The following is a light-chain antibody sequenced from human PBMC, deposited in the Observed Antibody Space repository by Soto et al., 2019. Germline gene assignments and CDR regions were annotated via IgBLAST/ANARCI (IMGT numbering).Light chain of an antibody. CDR1: QTISSW. V-gene: IGKV1-5*03. Sequence: DIQMTQSPSTLSGSVGDSVTITCRASQTISSWLAWYQQKPGKAPKLLIYKASTLKSGVPSRFSGSGSGTEFTLTISSLQPDDFATYYCKHYNSYSEAFGQGTKVELK. CDR2: KAS. J-gene: IGKJ1*01. CDR3: KHYNSYSEA.